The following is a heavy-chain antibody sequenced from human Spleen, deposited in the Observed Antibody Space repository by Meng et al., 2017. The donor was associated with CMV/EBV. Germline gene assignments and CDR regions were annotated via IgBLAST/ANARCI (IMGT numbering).Heavy chain of an antibody. CDR2: IRGSGATT. Sequence: GGSLRLSCAVYGGIFSGYFWSWIRQPPGKGLEWVSAIRGSGATTYYADSVQVRFTISRDNSRNTLYLQMNSLRAEDTAVYYCAKDSIVVVPAAPFNWFDPWGQGTLVTVSS. D-gene: IGHD2-2*01. V-gene: IGHV3-23*01. J-gene: IGHJ5*02. CDR1: GGIFSGYF. CDR3: AKDSIVVVPAAPFNWFDP.